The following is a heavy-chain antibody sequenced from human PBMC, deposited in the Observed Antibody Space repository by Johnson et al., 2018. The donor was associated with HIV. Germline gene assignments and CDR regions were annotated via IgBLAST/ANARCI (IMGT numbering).Heavy chain of an antibody. CDR1: GFTFSSYA. Sequence: VQLVESGGGLAQVGGSLRLSCAASGFTFSSYAMNWVRQAPGRGLEWVSAISGSAESAYYADSVKGHFTISRDNSKNTLYLQMNSLRPEDTGLYYCSKDIASGYTNGGTLDIWGQGTMVTVSS. V-gene: IGHV3-23*04. CDR2: ISGSAESA. J-gene: IGHJ3*02. D-gene: IGHD6-19*01. CDR3: SKDIASGYTNGGTLDI.